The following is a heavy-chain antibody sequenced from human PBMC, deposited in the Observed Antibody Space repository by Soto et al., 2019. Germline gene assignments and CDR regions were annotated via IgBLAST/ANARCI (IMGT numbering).Heavy chain of an antibody. J-gene: IGHJ5*02. V-gene: IGHV1-69*12. CDR2: IIPLFATA. CDR3: ASWGYCGGDCCLNWFDP. D-gene: IGHD2-21*02. CDR1: GGTFSTSP. Sequence: QVQLVQSGTEVKKPGSSVKVSCKASGGTFSTSPISWVRQAPGQGLEWMGGIIPLFATANYAQRFQGRVTITANESTSTAYMERSGLRFEDPAVYYCASWGYCGGDCCLNWFDPWGQGTLVTVSS.